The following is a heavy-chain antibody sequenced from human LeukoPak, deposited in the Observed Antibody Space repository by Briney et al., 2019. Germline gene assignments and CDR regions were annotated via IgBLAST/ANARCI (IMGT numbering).Heavy chain of an antibody. Sequence: GGSLRLSCAASGFTVSSNYMSWVRQAPGKGLEWGSVIYSGGSTYYADSVKGRFTISRDNAKSSLYLQMNSLRAEDTAVYYCARDLSYGSGSYPMDVWGKGTTVTVSS. D-gene: IGHD3-10*01. J-gene: IGHJ6*03. V-gene: IGHV3-53*01. CDR1: GFTVSSNY. CDR3: ARDLSYGSGSYPMDV. CDR2: IYSGGST.